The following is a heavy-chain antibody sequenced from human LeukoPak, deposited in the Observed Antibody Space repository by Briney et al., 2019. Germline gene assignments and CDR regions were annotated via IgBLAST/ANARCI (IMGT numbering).Heavy chain of an antibody. J-gene: IGHJ3*01. CDR3: AREASESSDYVGHDAFDF. D-gene: IGHD3-22*01. CDR2: MSGSVGGT. Sequence: PVGCLRLSCAPPGFTSSSYAMSCVRQAPGKGLERGSAMSGSVGGTYSAQSAKGRVTISRENATNTLFLQMNNLRAEATAVYYCAREASESSDYVGHDAFDFWGQGKIVTVSS. V-gene: IGHV3-23*01. CDR1: GFTSSSYA.